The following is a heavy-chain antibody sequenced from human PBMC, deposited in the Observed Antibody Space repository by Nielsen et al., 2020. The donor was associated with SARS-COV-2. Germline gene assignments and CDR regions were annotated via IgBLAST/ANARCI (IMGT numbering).Heavy chain of an antibody. V-gene: IGHV3-64D*08. CDR3: VKDI. J-gene: IGHJ2*01. Sequence: GESLKISCSASGFTFNRYAMHWVRQAPGKGLEYVSAISSDGDTTKYADSVKGRFTISRDNSKNTVYLQMSGLRSEDTAVYYCVKDIWGRGTLVTVSS. CDR2: ISSDGDTT. CDR1: GFTFNRYA.